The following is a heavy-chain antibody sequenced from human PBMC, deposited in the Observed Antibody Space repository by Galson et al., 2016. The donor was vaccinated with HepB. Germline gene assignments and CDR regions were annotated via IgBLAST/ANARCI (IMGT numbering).Heavy chain of an antibody. CDR2: IYPANSHT. CDR3: AGQGGTSFDY. Sequence: QSGAEVKKPGESLKISCKASGYSFTSFWIGWVRQMPGKGLELMGIIYPANSHTIYSPTFQGQVTISADKSITTAYLQWSSLKASDTAMYYCAGQGGTSFDYGGQGTLVTVSS. D-gene: IGHD2-2*01. CDR1: GYSFTSFW. V-gene: IGHV5-51*01. J-gene: IGHJ4*02.